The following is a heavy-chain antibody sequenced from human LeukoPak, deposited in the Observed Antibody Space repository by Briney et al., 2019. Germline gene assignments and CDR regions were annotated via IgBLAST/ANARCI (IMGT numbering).Heavy chain of an antibody. CDR2: ISYDGSNK. V-gene: IGHV3-30*04. Sequence: GRSLRLSCAASGFTFSSYAMHWVRQAPGKGLEWVAVISYDGSNKYYADSVKGRFTISRDNSKNTLYLQMNSLRAEDTAVYYCARDGIGGYSGYDPFDYWGQGTLVTVSS. D-gene: IGHD5-12*01. CDR1: GFTFSSYA. CDR3: ARDGIGGYSGYDPFDY. J-gene: IGHJ4*02.